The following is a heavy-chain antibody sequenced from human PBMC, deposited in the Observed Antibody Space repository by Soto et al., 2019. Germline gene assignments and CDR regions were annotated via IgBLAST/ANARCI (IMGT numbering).Heavy chain of an antibody. V-gene: IGHV4-59*01. D-gene: IGHD3-22*01. Sequence: TSETLSLTCTVSGGSISSYYWSWIRQHPGKGLERIGYIYYSGSTNYSPSLKSRVTISVDTSKNQFSLKLSSVTAADTAVYYCARAPSRYVYDSSGCYYWFDPWGQGTLVTVSS. J-gene: IGHJ5*02. CDR2: IYYSGST. CDR3: ARAPSRYVYDSSGCYYWFDP. CDR1: GGSISSYY.